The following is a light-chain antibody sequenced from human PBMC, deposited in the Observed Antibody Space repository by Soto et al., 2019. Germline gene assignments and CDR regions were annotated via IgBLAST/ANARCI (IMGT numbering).Light chain of an antibody. V-gene: IGLV1-40*01. Sequence: QSALTQPPSVSGAPGQRVTIFCTGSSSNTGAGYDVHWYQQLPGTAPKLLIYGNSNRPSGVPDRSSGSKSGTSASLAITGLQAEDEADDYCQSYDSSLSGWVFGGGTKLTVL. J-gene: IGLJ3*02. CDR2: GNS. CDR3: QSYDSSLSGWV. CDR1: SSNTGAGYD.